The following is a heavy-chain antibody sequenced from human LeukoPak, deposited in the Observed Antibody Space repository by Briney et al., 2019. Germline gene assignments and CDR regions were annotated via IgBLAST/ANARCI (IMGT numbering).Heavy chain of an antibody. Sequence: GRSLRLPCTASGFTFSNYGMHWVRQAPGKGRKWVAGISYDGSNEYYADSVKGRFTIFRDNSKNTLFLQMNSLRPEDTAVYHCAKVALFSGYYPPFDYWGQGTLVTVSS. V-gene: IGHV3-30*18. CDR3: AKVALFSGYYPPFDY. CDR2: ISYDGSNE. J-gene: IGHJ4*02. D-gene: IGHD3-22*01. CDR1: GFTFSNYG.